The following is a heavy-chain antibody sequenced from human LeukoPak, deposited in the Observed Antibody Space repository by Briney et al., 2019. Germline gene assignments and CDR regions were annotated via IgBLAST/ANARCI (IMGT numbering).Heavy chain of an antibody. CDR2: IYWDGDQ. CDR1: GFSLSTAGVS. D-gene: IGHD5-24*01. J-gene: IGHJ1*01. V-gene: IGHV2-5*02. Sequence: SGPTLVKPTQTLTLTCTFSGFSLSTAGVSVGWIRQPPGKALEWLAFIYWDGDQRYSPSLETRLTITKDTSKNQVVLTMTNMDPVDTATYYCAHSPHDGEIATIYFQHWGQGTLVTVSS. CDR3: AHSPHDGEIATIYFQH.